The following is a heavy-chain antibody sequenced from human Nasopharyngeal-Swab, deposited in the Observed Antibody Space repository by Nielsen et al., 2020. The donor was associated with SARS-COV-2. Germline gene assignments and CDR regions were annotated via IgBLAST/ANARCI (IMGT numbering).Heavy chain of an antibody. Sequence: GGSLRLSCTISGFTFSDYYMSWIRQAPGQGLEWVSVISSISGRTKYYTISRDNAKNSVYLTLNSLRPEDTVVYYCAREAAKDYGGYPDYWGQGTLVTVSS. CDR1: GFTFSDYY. J-gene: IGHJ4*02. CDR2: ISSISGRTK. D-gene: IGHD4-23*01. CDR3: AREAAKDYGGYPDY. V-gene: IGHV3-11*01.